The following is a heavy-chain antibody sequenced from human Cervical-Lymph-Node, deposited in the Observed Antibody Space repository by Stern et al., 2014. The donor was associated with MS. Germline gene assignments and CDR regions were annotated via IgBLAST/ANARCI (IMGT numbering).Heavy chain of an antibody. J-gene: IGHJ5*02. CDR2: LIPIFGTA. D-gene: IGHD3-9*01. CDR1: GGTFSSYA. V-gene: IGHV1-69*01. Sequence: VQLVESGAEVKKPGSSGKVSCKVSGGTFSSYAISWVRQAPGQGPEWMGGLIPIFGTAEYAQKFQDRVTITADESTSTAYMELGSLRSEDTAVYYCARLFDISSGFPRFDPWGQGTLVTVSS. CDR3: ARLFDISSGFPRFDP.